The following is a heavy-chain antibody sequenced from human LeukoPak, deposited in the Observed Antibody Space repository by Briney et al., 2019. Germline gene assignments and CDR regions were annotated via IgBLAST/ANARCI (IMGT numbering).Heavy chain of an antibody. CDR1: GGTFSSYA. Sequence: SVKVTCKASGGTFSSYAVSWVRQAPGQGLEWMGRIIPIFGTANYAQKFQGRVTIATDESTSTAYMELSSLRSEDTAVYYCARGRTWIQPGYWFDPWGQGTLVTVSS. CDR3: ARGRTWIQPGYWFDP. CDR2: IIPIFGTA. D-gene: IGHD5-18*01. J-gene: IGHJ5*02. V-gene: IGHV1-69*05.